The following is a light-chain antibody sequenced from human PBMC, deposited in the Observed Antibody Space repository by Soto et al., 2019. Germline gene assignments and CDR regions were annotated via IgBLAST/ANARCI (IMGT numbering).Light chain of an antibody. J-gene: IGKJ1*01. Sequence: DIKMTKSPSSLSAPVGNRVTITCRASQDVSTYLAWYQQKPGKVPKLLIYAASTLQSGVPSRFSGSGSGTDFTLTISSLQPEDVATYYCQKYNSAPRTFGQGTKV. CDR2: AAS. V-gene: IGKV1-27*01. CDR1: QDVSTY. CDR3: QKYNSAPRT.